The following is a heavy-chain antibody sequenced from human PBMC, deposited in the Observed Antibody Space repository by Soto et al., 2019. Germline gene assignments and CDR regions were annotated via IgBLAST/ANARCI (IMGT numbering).Heavy chain of an antibody. CDR1: GGSISSGGYS. D-gene: IGHD5-12*01. V-gene: IGHV4-30-2*01. J-gene: IGHJ4*02. CDR2: IYHSGST. CDR3: AAGGGLPRYY. Sequence: QLQLQESGSGLVKPSQTLSLTCAVSGGSISSGGYSWSWIRQPPGKGLEWIGYIYHSGSTYYNPAPKGRGTISDDRSKNQFSLERSSVTAADTAVYYCAAGGGLPRYYWGQGTLVTVSS.